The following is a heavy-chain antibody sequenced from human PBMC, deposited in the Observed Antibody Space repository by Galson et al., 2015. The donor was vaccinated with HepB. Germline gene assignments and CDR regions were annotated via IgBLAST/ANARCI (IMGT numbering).Heavy chain of an antibody. J-gene: IGHJ6*02. CDR3: ATALRGNNYGRDYHGMDV. V-gene: IGHV1-2*02. CDR2: INPNSGVT. Sequence: SCKASGYDFSDFYIHWVRQAPGQGLEWMGWINPNSGVTRYADKFQGGVTMTRDTSITTAYLELRRLKSDDTAVYYCATALRGNNYGRDYHGMDVWGQGTTVTVSS. D-gene: IGHD5-18*01. CDR1: GYDFSDFY.